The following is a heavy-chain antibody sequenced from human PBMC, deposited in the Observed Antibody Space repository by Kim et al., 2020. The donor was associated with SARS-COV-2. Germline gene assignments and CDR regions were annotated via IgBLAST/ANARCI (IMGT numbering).Heavy chain of an antibody. CDR3: ARGNGIAVAGRDY. Sequence: SETLSHTCAVYGGSFSGYYWSWIRQPPGKGLEWIGEINHSGSTNYNPSLKSRVTISVDTSKNQLSLKLSSVTAADTAVYYCARGNGIAVAGRDYWGQGTLVTVSS. CDR2: INHSGST. V-gene: IGHV4-34*01. CDR1: GGSFSGYY. J-gene: IGHJ4*02. D-gene: IGHD6-19*01.